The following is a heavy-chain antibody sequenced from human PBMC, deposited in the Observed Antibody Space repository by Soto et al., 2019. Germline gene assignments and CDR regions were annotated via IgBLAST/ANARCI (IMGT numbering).Heavy chain of an antibody. CDR3: ARDYRHFYYYYGMDV. CDR1: GGSISSGDYY. Sequence: TLSLTCTVSGGSISSGDYYWSWIRQPPGKGLEWIGYIYYSGSTYYNPSLKSRVTISVDTSKNQFSLKLSSVTAADTAVYYCARDYRHFYYYYGMDVWGQGTTVTVSS. CDR2: IYYSGST. V-gene: IGHV4-30-4*01. J-gene: IGHJ6*02.